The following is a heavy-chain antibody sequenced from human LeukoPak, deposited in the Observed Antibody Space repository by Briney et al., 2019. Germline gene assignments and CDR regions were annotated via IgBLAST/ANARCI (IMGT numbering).Heavy chain of an antibody. CDR2: INPNSGGT. J-gene: IGHJ4*02. CDR1: GYSFTDYY. CDR3: AREGAGMATTAIDY. D-gene: IGHD5-24*01. V-gene: IGHV1-2*02. Sequence: ASVKVSCKAAGYSFTDYYIHWVRQAPGQGLEWMGWINPNSGGTNYAQKFQGRVTMTRDTSISTAYMELSRLRSGDTAVYYCAREGAGMATTAIDYWGQGTLVTVSS.